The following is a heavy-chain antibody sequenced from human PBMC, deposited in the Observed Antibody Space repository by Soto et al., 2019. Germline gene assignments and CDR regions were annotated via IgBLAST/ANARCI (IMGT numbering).Heavy chain of an antibody. CDR2: IYPGDSDT. J-gene: IGHJ6*02. Sequence: GESLKISCKGSGYSFTSYWIGWVRQMPGKGLECMGIIYPGDSDTRYSPSFQGQVTISADKSISTAYLQWSGLKASDTAMYYCARTAAAGKYYYGMDVWGQGTTVTVSS. CDR3: ARTAAAGKYYYGMDV. D-gene: IGHD6-13*01. CDR1: GYSFTSYW. V-gene: IGHV5-51*01.